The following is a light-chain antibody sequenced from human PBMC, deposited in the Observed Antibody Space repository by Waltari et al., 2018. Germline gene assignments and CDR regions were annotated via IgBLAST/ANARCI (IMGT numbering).Light chain of an antibody. V-gene: IGKV2D-29*01. Sequence: DIVTPLTPLSLSVTPGEPASTSCTSTQSRLHSDGTTYLYWYLQKPGQPPQLLIYEVSNRFSGVPDKFSGSGSGTDFTLKISWVEAEDVGVYYCMQSVQVPRTFGQGTKVEIK. J-gene: IGKJ1*01. CDR1: QSRLHSDGTTY. CDR3: MQSVQVPRT. CDR2: EVS.